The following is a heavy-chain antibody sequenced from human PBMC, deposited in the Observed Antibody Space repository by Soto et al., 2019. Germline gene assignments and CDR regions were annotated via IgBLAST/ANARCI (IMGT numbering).Heavy chain of an antibody. CDR3: AREAGYQETIGQQPPDC. D-gene: IGHD6-13*01. Sequence: QVQLVESGGGVVQPGGSLRLSCAASGFTFYNYGMHWVRQAPGKGLEWVAGIWHDASNKYYAGSVKGRFTISRDNSKNMLYLQMNSLRADDTAAYYCAREAGYQETIGQQPPDCWGQGMMVTVSS. CDR1: GFTFYNYG. J-gene: IGHJ4*02. V-gene: IGHV3-33*01. CDR2: IWHDASNK.